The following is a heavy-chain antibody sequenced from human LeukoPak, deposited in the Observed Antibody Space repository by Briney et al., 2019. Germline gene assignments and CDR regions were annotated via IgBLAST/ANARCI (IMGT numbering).Heavy chain of an antibody. CDR2: ISAYNGNT. Sequence: ASVKVSCKASGYTFSSYGISWVRQAPGQGLEWMAWISAYNGNTNYAQKLQGRVTMTTDTSTSTAYMELRSLRSDDTAVYYCAKTKYGAETYYYYGVDVWGQGTTVTVSS. J-gene: IGHJ6*02. CDR3: AKTKYGAETYYYYGVDV. V-gene: IGHV1-18*01. CDR1: GYTFSSYG. D-gene: IGHD4/OR15-4a*01.